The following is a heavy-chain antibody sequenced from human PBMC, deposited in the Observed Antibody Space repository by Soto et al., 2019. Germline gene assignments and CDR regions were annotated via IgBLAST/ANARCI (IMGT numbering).Heavy chain of an antibody. D-gene: IGHD6-19*01. CDR1: GGSISSYY. Sequence: VQLQESGPGLVKPSETLSLTCTVSGGSISSYYWSWIRQPPGKGLEWIGYIYYSGSTNYNPSRKSRGTISVDTSKNQFSLKLSSVTAADTAVYYCARAGYSSGWYPGWFDPWGQGTLVTVSS. CDR3: ARAGYSSGWYPGWFDP. CDR2: IYYSGST. V-gene: IGHV4-59*01. J-gene: IGHJ5*02.